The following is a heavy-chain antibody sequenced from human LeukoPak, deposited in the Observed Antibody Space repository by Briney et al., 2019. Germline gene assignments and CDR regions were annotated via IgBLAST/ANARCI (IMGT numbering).Heavy chain of an antibody. CDR2: INPSGGST. Sequence: APVKVSCKASGYTFTSYYMHWVRQAPGQGLEWMGIINPSGGSTSYAQKFQGRVTMTRDTSTSTVYMELSSLRSEDTAVYYCARDGGYCSGGSCYSYDYYYYMDVWGKGTTVTISS. D-gene: IGHD2-15*01. CDR1: GYTFTSYY. V-gene: IGHV1-46*01. CDR3: ARDGGYCSGGSCYSYDYYYYMDV. J-gene: IGHJ6*03.